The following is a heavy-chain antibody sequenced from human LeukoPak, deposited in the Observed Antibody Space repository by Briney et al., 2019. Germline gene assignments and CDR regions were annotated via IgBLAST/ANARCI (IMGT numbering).Heavy chain of an antibody. D-gene: IGHD2-2*01. Sequence: GGSLRLSCAASGFTFSSYGMHWVRQAPGKGLEWVAFIRYDGSNKYYADSVKGRFTISRDNSKNTLYLQMNSLRAEDTAVYYCAKDSARPKSSTLNWYFDLWGRGTLVTVSS. CDR3: AKDSARPKSSTLNWYFDL. V-gene: IGHV3-30*02. CDR1: GFTFSSYG. CDR2: IRYDGSNK. J-gene: IGHJ2*01.